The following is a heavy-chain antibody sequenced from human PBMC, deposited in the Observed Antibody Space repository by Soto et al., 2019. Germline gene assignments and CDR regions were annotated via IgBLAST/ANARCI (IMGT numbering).Heavy chain of an antibody. D-gene: IGHD3-10*01. V-gene: IGHV4-59*08. J-gene: IGHJ3*02. CDR2: IYYSGST. CDR1: GGSISSYY. CDR3: ARHFGMVRGLADS. Sequence: QVQLQESGPGLVKPSETLSLTCTVSGGSISSYYCSWIRQPPGKGLEWIGYIYYSGSTNYNPSLKSRVTISVDKSKNQFSLKLSSVTAADTAVYYCARHFGMVRGLADSWGQGTMVTVSS.